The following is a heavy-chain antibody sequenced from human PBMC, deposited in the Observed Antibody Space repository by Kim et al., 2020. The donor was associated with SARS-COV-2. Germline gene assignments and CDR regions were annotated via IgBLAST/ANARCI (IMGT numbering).Heavy chain of an antibody. CDR3: ARGYSYSFDL. J-gene: IGHJ4*02. D-gene: IGHD5-18*01. CDR2: INPTGDRT. V-gene: IGHV1-46*01. CDR1: GYTFSNYY. Sequence: ASVKVSCMASGYTFSNYYMYWVRHAPGQGLEWMGAINPTGDRTDYAQKFQGRVTMTRHTSTSTVFMDLSSLRSEDMAVYYCARGYSYSFDLWGQGTLVTV.